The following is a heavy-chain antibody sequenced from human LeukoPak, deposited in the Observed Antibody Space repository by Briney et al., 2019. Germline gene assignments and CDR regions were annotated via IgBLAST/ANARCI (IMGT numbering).Heavy chain of an antibody. CDR2: ISGSGGST. Sequence: GGSLRLSCAASGFTFSSYAMSWVRQAPGKGLEWVSAISGSGGSTYYADSVKGRFTISRDNSKNTLYLQMNGLRAEDTAVYYCAKSPAEYQLLFPFDYWGQGTLVTVSS. CDR3: AKSPAEYQLLFPFDY. V-gene: IGHV3-23*01. CDR1: GFTFSSYA. J-gene: IGHJ4*02. D-gene: IGHD2-2*01.